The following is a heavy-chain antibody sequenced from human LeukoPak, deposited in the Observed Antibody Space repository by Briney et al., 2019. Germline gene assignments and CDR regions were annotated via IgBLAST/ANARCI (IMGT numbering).Heavy chain of an antibody. CDR2: IIPILGIA. D-gene: IGHD5-24*01. J-gene: IGHJ4*02. CDR3: ARGDGYAWGY. CDR1: GYTFTSYD. V-gene: IGHV1-69*04. Sequence: SVKVSCKASGYTFTSYDINWVRQAPGQGLEWMGRIIPILGIANYAQKFQGRVTITADKSTSTAYMELSSLRSEDTAVYYCARGDGYAWGYWGQGTLVTVSS.